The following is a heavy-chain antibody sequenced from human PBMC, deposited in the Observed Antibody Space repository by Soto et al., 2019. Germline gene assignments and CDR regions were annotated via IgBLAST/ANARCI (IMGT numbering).Heavy chain of an antibody. D-gene: IGHD1-20*01. CDR3: GRVEGINGFAP. V-gene: IGHV4-31*03. CDR1: GGSISSGGYY. CDR2: IYYSGST. Sequence: PSETLSITCTVSGGSISSGGYYWSWIRQHPGKGLEWIGYIYYSGSTYYNPSLKSRVTISVDTSKNQFSLKLSSVTAADTAVYNWGRVEGINGFAPGGKGTPVLVSS. J-gene: IGHJ5*02.